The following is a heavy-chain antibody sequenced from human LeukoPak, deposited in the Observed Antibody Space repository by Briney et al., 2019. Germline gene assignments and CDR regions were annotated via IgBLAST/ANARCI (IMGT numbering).Heavy chain of an antibody. Sequence: PSETLSLTCTVSGGSISSSSYYWGWIRQPPGKGLEWIGSIYYSGSTYYNPSLKSRVIISVDTSQNQFSLKLSSVTAADTAVYYCARQSRYSDAFDIWGQGTMVTVSS. J-gene: IGHJ3*02. D-gene: IGHD2-15*01. CDR3: ARQSRYSDAFDI. CDR1: GGSISSSSYY. V-gene: IGHV4-39*01. CDR2: IYYSGST.